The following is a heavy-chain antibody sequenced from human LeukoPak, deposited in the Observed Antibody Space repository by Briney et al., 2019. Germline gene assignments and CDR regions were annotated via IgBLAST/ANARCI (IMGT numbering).Heavy chain of an antibody. J-gene: IGHJ3*02. CDR2: INWNGGST. Sequence: GGSLRLSCAASGFTFDDYGMSWVRQAPGKGLEWVSGINWNGGSTGYADSVKGRFTISRDNAKNSLYLQMNSLRAEDTALYYRARKMVAAKGNWNAFDIWGQGTMVTVSS. D-gene: IGHD2-15*01. CDR1: GFTFDDYG. V-gene: IGHV3-20*04. CDR3: ARKMVAAKGNWNAFDI.